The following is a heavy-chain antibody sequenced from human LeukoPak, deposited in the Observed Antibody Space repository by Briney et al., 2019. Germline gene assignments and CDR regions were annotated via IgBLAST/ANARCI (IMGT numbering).Heavy chain of an antibody. CDR2: INPNSGGT. V-gene: IGHV1-2*02. Sequence: ASVKVSCKASGYTFTGYYMHWVRQAPGQGLEWMGWINPNSGGTNYAQKFQGRVTMTRDTSISTAYMELSRLRSDDTAVYYCARTPVLRFLEWDYYYYYMDVWGKGTTVTVSS. J-gene: IGHJ6*03. D-gene: IGHD3-3*01. CDR1: GYTFTGYY. CDR3: ARTPVLRFLEWDYYYYYMDV.